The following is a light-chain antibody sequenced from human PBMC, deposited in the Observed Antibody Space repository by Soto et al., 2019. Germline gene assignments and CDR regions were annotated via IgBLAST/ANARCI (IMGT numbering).Light chain of an antibody. J-gene: IGLJ1*01. Sequence: QSVLTQPPSASGSPGQSVTISCTGTSSDVGGCKFVSWYQQYPGKAPKLIIYEVSKRPSGVPDRFSASKSGNTASLTVSGLQAEDEADYYCSSCAGSDKPYVFGTGTKLTLL. V-gene: IGLV2-8*01. CDR1: SSDVGGCKF. CDR3: SSCAGSDKPYV. CDR2: EVS.